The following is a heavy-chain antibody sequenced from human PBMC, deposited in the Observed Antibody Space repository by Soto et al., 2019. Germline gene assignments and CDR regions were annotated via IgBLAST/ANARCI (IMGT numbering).Heavy chain of an antibody. CDR2: IVVGSGNT. D-gene: IGHD2-8*01. Sequence: SVKVSCKASGCTYSGSSVQWVRQARGRRREGIGWIVVGSGNTNYAQKFQGRVTITRDMSTSTAYMEPSNLRSEDTAVYYCAASSLYCTTTCVPTGVFDPWGQGTLVTVSS. J-gene: IGHJ5*02. CDR1: GCTYSGSS. CDR3: AASSLYCTTTCVPTGVFDP. V-gene: IGHV1-58*01.